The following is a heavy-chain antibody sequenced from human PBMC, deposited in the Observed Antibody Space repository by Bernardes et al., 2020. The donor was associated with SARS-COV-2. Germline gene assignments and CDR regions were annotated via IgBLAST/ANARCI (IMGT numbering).Heavy chain of an antibody. CDR2: INPNSGGT. Sequence: ASVKVSCKASGYTFTGYYIHWVRRAPGQGLEWMGWINPNSGGTNYAQKFQGRVTMTRDTSISTANMELTRLRSDDTAMYYCVRGGYYSSDWYGVFDYWGQGTLLTVSS. V-gene: IGHV1-2*02. D-gene: IGHD6-19*01. CDR3: VRGGYYSSDWYGVFDY. J-gene: IGHJ4*02. CDR1: GYTFTGYY.